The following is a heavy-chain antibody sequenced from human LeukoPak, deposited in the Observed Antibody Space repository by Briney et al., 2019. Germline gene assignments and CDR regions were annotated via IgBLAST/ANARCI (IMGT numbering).Heavy chain of an antibody. CDR1: GYSISSGYY. CDR3: ARVRGMEVTTNWYFDL. Sequence: SETLSLTRAVSGYSISSGYYWGWIRQPPGKGLEWIGSIYHTGSTYYNPSLKSRVTISVDTSKNQFSLKLSSVTAADTAVFYCARVRGMEVTTNWYFDLWGRGTLVTVSS. CDR2: IYHTGST. V-gene: IGHV4-38-2*01. D-gene: IGHD4-17*01. J-gene: IGHJ2*01.